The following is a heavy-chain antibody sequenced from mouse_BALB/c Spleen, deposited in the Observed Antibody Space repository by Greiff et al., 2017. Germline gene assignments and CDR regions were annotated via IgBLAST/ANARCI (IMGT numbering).Heavy chain of an antibody. CDR3: ARDRYYGSSYNFDY. CDR2: ISDGGSYT. CDR1: GFTFSDYY. V-gene: IGHV5-4*02. D-gene: IGHD1-1*01. J-gene: IGHJ2*01. Sequence: EVQGVESGGGLVKPGGSLKLSCAASGFTFSDYYMYWVRQTPEKRLEWVATISDGGSYTYYPDSVKGRFTISRDNAKNNLYLQMSSLKSEDTAMYYCARDRYYGSSYNFDYWGQGTTLTVSS.